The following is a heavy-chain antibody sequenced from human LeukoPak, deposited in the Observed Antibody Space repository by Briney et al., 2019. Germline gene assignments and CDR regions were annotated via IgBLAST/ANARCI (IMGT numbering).Heavy chain of an antibody. Sequence: ASVKVSCKASGYTFTGYYMHWVRQAPGQGLEWMGWINPNSGGTNYAQKFQGRVTMTRDTSIGTAYMELSRLRSDDTAVYYCARDAGKQLVQEGIDYWGQGTLVTVPS. V-gene: IGHV1-2*02. D-gene: IGHD6-13*01. J-gene: IGHJ4*02. CDR1: GYTFTGYY. CDR2: INPNSGGT. CDR3: ARDAGKQLVQEGIDY.